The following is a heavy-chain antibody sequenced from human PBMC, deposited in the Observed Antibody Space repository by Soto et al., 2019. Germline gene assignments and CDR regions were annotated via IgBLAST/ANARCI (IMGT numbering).Heavy chain of an antibody. CDR1: GDSFTSYW. D-gene: IGHD1-7*01. J-gene: IGHJ5*02. CDR3: ARLVTGTTGWFDP. V-gene: IGHV5-51*01. Sequence: LGESLKISWKGSGDSFTSYWSGLVRQMPGKGLEWMGIIYPGDSDTRYSPSFQGQVTISADKSISTAYLQWSSLKASDTAMYYCARLVTGTTGWFDPWGQGTLVTVSS. CDR2: IYPGDSDT.